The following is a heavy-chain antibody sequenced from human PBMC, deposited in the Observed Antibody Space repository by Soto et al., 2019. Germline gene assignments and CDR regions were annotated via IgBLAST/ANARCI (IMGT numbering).Heavy chain of an antibody. D-gene: IGHD1-26*01. CDR3: ALDPRDGSRPLDD. Sequence: SETLSVTCTVSGGSISSYYWSWIRQPPGKGLEWIGYIYYSGSTNYNPSLKSRVTISVDTSKNQFSLKLSSVTAADTAVYYCALDPRDGSRPLDDWGQGPLVSLA. CDR1: GGSISSYY. V-gene: IGHV4-59*01. CDR2: IYYSGST. J-gene: IGHJ4*02.